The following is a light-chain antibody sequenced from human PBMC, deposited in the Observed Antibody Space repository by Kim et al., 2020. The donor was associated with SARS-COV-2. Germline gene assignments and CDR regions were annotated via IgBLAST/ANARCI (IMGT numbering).Light chain of an antibody. J-gene: IGKJ2*01. CDR1: QSLLHSNGYNY. CDR2: LGS. Sequence: DIVMTQSPLSLPVTPGEPASISCRSSQSLLHSNGYNYLDWYLQKPGQSPQPLIYLGSNRASGVPDRFSGSGSGTDFTLKISRVEAEDVGVYYCMQALQTRTFGQGTKLEI. V-gene: IGKV2-28*01. CDR3: MQALQTRT.